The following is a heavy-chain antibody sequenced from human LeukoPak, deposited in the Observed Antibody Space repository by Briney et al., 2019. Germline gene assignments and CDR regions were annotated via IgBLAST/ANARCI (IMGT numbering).Heavy chain of an antibody. D-gene: IGHD6-19*01. J-gene: IGHJ4*02. Sequence: GASVKVSCKASGYTFTGYYMHWVRQAPGQGLEWMGWINPNSGGTNYAQKFQGRVTMTRDTSISTAYMELSRLRSDDTAVYYCARVGAVAGIFPHKRAYYFDYWGQGTLVTVSS. CDR1: GYTFTGYY. CDR2: INPNSGGT. CDR3: ARVGAVAGIFPHKRAYYFDY. V-gene: IGHV1-2*02.